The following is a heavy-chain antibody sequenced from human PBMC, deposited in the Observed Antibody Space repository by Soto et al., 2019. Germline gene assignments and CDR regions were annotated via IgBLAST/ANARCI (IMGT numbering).Heavy chain of an antibody. D-gene: IGHD6-19*01. V-gene: IGHV4-39*01. CDR2: IYYSGST. CDR3: ARKWARQWLGRDWFDP. CDR1: GGSISSSSYY. Sequence: SETLSLTCTVSGGSISSSSYYWGWIRQPPGKGLEWIGSIYYSGSTYYNPSLKSRVTISVDTSKNQFSLKLSSVTAADTAVYYCARKWARQWLGRDWFDPWGQGTMVTVSS. J-gene: IGHJ5*02.